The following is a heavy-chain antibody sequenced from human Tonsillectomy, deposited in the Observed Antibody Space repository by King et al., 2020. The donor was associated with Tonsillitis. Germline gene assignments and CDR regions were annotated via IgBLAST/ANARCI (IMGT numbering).Heavy chain of an antibody. CDR2: LYSAGTT. J-gene: IGHJ1*01. V-gene: IGHV3-53*01. Sequence: VQLVESGGGLIQPGGSLRLSCAASGVIVSSNYMSWVRQAPGKGLEWVSILYSAGTTYYADSVKGRFTISRDNSKNTLYLQMNSLRAEDTAVYYCARATGPLIAAAAFRHWGQGTLVTVSS. CDR1: GVIVSSNY. CDR3: ARATGPLIAAAAFRH. D-gene: IGHD6-13*01.